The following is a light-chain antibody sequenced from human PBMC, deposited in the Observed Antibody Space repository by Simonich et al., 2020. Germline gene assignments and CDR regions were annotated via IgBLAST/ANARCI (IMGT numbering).Light chain of an antibody. CDR3: QQYYSTPLT. Sequence: DIVMTQSPDSLAVCLGERATINCKSSQSVLYSSNNKNYIAWYQQKPGQPPNLLIYWASPRESGVPDRFSGSGSGTDFTLTISSLQVEDVAVYYCQQYYSTPLTFGPGTKVDIK. V-gene: IGKV4-1*01. J-gene: IGKJ3*01. CDR2: WAS. CDR1: QSVLYSSNNKNY.